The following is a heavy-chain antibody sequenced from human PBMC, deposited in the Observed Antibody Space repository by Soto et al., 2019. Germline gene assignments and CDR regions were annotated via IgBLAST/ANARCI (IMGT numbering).Heavy chain of an antibody. V-gene: IGHV3-30-3*01. D-gene: IGHD3-22*01. J-gene: IGHJ5*02. CDR3: ARDSGYYDGGGNWFDP. CDR1: GFTFSSYA. CDR2: ISYDGSNK. Sequence: GGSLRLSCAASGFTFSSYAMHWVRQAPGKGLEWVAVISYDGSNKYYADSVKGRFTISRDNSKNTLYLQMNSLRAEDTAVYYCARDSGYYDGGGNWFDPWGQGTLVTVSS.